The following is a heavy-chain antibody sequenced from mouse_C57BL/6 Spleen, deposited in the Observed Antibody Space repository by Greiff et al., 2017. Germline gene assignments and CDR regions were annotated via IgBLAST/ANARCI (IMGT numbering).Heavy chain of an antibody. CDR1: GYAFSSSW. CDR2: IYPGDGGT. Sequence: QVQLQESGPELVKPGASVKISCKASGYAFSSSWMNWVKQRPGKGLEWIGRIYPGDGGTNYNGKFKGKATLTADKSSSTAYMQLSSLTSEDSAVYYCARGGSGYVAYWGQGTLVTVSA. CDR3: ARGGSGYVAY. V-gene: IGHV1-82*01. D-gene: IGHD1-2*01. J-gene: IGHJ3*01.